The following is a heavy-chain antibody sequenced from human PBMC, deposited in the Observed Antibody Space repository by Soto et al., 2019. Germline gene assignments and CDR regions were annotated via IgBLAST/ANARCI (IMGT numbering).Heavy chain of an antibody. J-gene: IGHJ6*02. CDR2: IFYSGTT. D-gene: IGHD6-25*01. V-gene: IGHV4-59*01. CDR3: ARGGGTGYYGLDV. CDR1: GGSISSYY. Sequence: SETLSLTCTVSGGSISSYYWSWIRQPPGKGLEWIGYIFYSGTTSYNSSLKSRVTISLDTSKNQFSLKLSSVTAADTAVYYCARGGGTGYYGLDVWGQGTTVTVSS.